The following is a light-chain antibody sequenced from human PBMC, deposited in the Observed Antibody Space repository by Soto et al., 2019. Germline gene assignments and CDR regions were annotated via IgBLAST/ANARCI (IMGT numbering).Light chain of an antibody. J-gene: IGLJ3*02. Sequence: QSALTQPASVSGSPGQSITISCSGSGSDIGTYNFVSWYQHHPGRAPKLIISEVANRPSGVSDRFSGSKSGSLASLTISGLQADDEAVYYCSSYTNTGTLVVFGVGTKLTV. CDR2: EVA. CDR3: SSYTNTGTLVV. CDR1: GSDIGTYNF. V-gene: IGLV2-14*01.